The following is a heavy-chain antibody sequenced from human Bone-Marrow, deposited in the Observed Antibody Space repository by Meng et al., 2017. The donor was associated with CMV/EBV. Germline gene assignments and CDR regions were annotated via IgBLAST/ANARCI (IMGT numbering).Heavy chain of an antibody. CDR1: GGSLSSSSYY. CDR2: IYYSGST. V-gene: IGHV4-39*07. CDR3: ARDGNGPTRRWTTKGRGFDP. J-gene: IGHJ5*02. D-gene: IGHD1-1*01. Sequence: QLQLQESGPGLVKPSETLSLTCTVSGGSLSSSSYYWGWIRQPPGKGLEWIGSIYYSGSTYYNPSLKSRVTISVDTSKNQFSLKLSSVTAADTAVYYCARDGNGPTRRWTTKGRGFDPWGQGTLVTVSA.